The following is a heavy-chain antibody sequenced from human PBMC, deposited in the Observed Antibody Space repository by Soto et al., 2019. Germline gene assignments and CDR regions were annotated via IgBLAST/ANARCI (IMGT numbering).Heavy chain of an antibody. D-gene: IGHD3-22*01. CDR2: ISGSGGST. Sequence: EVQLLESGGGLVQPGGSLRLSCAASGFTFSSYAMSWVRQAPGKGLEWVSAISGSGGSTYYADSVKGRFTISRDNSKNTLYLQMNSLRAEDTAVYYCAKGRRFPNMYYYDRNPWGQGTLVTVSS. CDR1: GFTFSSYA. V-gene: IGHV3-23*01. CDR3: AKGRRFPNMYYYDRNP. J-gene: IGHJ5*02.